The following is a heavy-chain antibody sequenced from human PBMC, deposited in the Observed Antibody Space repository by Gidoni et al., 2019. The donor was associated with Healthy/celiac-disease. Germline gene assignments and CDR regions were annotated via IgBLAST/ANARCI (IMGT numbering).Heavy chain of an antibody. Sequence: EVQLVESGGGLIQPGGSLRLSCAASGFTVSSNYMSWVRQAPGKGLEWVSVIYSGGSTYYADSVKGRFTISRDNSKNTLYLQMNSLRAEDTAVYYCARTPGDGSGSYYNDYWGQGTLVTVSS. V-gene: IGHV3-53*01. J-gene: IGHJ4*02. CDR2: IYSGGST. CDR3: ARTPGDGSGSYYNDY. CDR1: GFTVSSNY. D-gene: IGHD3-10*01.